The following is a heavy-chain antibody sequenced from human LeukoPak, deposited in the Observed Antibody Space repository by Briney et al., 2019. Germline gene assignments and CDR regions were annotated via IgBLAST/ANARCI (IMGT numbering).Heavy chain of an antibody. J-gene: IGHJ4*02. V-gene: IGHV4-59*01. CDR1: GVSITSSY. Sequence: SETLSLTCTVSGVSITSSYGSWIRQPPGKGLEWIGYIHYTGNTNHNPSLKNRVTISVDTSKNQFSLKLSSVTAADTAIYYCAKYGHYNFDYWGQGTLVTVSS. D-gene: IGHD4-11*01. CDR3: AKYGHYNFDY. CDR2: IHYTGNT.